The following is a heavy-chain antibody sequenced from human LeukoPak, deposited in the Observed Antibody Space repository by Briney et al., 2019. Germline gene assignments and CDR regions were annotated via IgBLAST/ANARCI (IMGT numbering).Heavy chain of an antibody. D-gene: IGHD3-16*01. V-gene: IGHV4-61*02. CDR3: ARVEAQLGEVWFDY. CDR1: GGSISSGSYY. J-gene: IGHJ4*02. Sequence: TPSQTLSLTCTVSGGSISSGSYYWSWIRQPAGKGLEWIGRIYTSGSTNYNPSLKSRVTISVDTSKNQFSLKLSSVTAADTAVYYCARVEAQLGEVWFDYWGQGTLVTVSS. CDR2: IYTSGST.